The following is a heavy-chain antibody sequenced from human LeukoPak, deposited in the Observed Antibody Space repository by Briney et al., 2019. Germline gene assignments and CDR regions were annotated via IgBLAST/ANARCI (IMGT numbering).Heavy chain of an antibody. D-gene: IGHD1-26*01. J-gene: IGHJ4*02. CDR3: AQWSRYFDY. CDR1: GFTFSSYG. Sequence: GGSLRLSCAASGFTFSSYGMNWVRQAPGKGLEWVSAISGRGDSTNYADSVKGRFTISRDNSKNTLYLQMNSLRAEDTALYFCAQWSRYFDYWGQGTLVTVSS. CDR2: ISGRGDST. V-gene: IGHV3-23*01.